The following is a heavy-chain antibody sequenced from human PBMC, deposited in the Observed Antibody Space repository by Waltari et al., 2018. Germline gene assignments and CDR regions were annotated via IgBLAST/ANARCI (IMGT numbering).Heavy chain of an antibody. V-gene: IGHV1-2*02. J-gene: IGHJ6*02. Sequence: QVQLVQSGAEVKEPGASVKVSCKASGYTFTGHYMHWVRQAPGQGLGGRGALNCNSGSTTSARKFRGRVTMTRDTSIRTADMEMGSLRSEKTAVYYCARERREYRDYGTDGWGQGTTVTVSS. CDR2: LNCNSGST. D-gene: IGHD3-10*01. CDR1: GYTFTGHY. CDR3: ARERREYRDYGTDG.